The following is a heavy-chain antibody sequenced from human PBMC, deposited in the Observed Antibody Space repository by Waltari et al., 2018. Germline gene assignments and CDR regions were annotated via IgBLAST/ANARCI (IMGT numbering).Heavy chain of an antibody. CDR2: ISATGTRT. CDR3: AKAKTTGDGRHFDD. Sequence: EVNLLESGGGLIQPGGSLSLSCAGSGFTFANHAINWVRQAPGNGLEWVSHISATGTRTYYATSVQGRFTVSRDNSKNTLYLQMHNLGVEDTALYYCAKAKTTGDGRHFDDWGQGTLVTVSS. CDR1: GFTFANHA. V-gene: IGHV3-23*01. D-gene: IGHD1-1*01. J-gene: IGHJ4*02.